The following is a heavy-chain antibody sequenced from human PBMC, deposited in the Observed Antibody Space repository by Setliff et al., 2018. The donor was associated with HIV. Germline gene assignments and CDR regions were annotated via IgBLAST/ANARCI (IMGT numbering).Heavy chain of an antibody. D-gene: IGHD3-22*01. CDR2: ISSSSSIK. CDR1: GFTFSSYS. J-gene: IGHJ5*02. Sequence: GGSLRLSCAASGFTFSSYSMNWFRQAPGKGLECVSSISSSSSIKDYADSVRGRFTISRDNSKNTLYLQMNSLRVEDTAVYYCAKDLRGYYDSSAYRGLDWFDPWGQGTLVTVSS. CDR3: AKDLRGYYDSSAYRGLDWFDP. V-gene: IGHV3-21*01.